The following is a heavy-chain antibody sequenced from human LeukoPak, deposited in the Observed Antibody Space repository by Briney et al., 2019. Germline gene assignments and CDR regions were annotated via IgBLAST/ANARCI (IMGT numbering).Heavy chain of an antibody. CDR1: GGSISSSNW. D-gene: IGHD5-12*01. Sequence: ASETLSLTCAVSGGSISSSNWWSWVRQPPGKGLEWIGESYHSGSTNYNPSLKSRVTISVDKSKNQFSLKLSSVTAADTAVYYCARGGGYSGYDLDYYYGMDVWGQGTTVTVSS. J-gene: IGHJ6*02. V-gene: IGHV4-4*02. CDR2: SYHSGST. CDR3: ARGGGYSGYDLDYYYGMDV.